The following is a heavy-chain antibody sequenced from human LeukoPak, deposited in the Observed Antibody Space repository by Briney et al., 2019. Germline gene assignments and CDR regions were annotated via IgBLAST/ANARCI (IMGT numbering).Heavy chain of an antibody. J-gene: IGHJ4*02. D-gene: IGHD3-10*01. V-gene: IGHV4-34*01. CDR1: GGPFSGYF. Sequence: SETLSLSCAVSGGPFSGYFWSWIRQSSGKGLEWIGEIHNSGTTNYNPSLNSRVTISEDTSKNQFYLNLSSVTAADTAVYYCARRYYYNLGSFPFDFWGQGTLVTVSS. CDR3: ARRYYYNLGSFPFDF. CDR2: IHNSGTT.